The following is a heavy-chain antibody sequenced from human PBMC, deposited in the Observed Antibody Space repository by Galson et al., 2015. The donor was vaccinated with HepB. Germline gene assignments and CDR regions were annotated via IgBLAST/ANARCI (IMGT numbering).Heavy chain of an antibody. CDR3: SKVASALNVFDASDI. J-gene: IGHJ3*02. V-gene: IGHV3-30*04. Sequence: SLRLSCAASGFSFNYFPVHWVRQAPGKGLEWVAAISYDGSNKYYPDSVKGRFTISRDNSKNTLYLQMNSLRVEDTAVYFCSKVASALNVFDASDIWGQGAVVTVSS. D-gene: IGHD2-21*01. CDR2: ISYDGSNK. CDR1: GFSFNYFP.